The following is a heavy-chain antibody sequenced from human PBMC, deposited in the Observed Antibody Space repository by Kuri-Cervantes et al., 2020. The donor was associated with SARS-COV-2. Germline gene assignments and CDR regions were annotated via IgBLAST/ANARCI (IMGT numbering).Heavy chain of an antibody. J-gene: IGHJ3*02. Sequence: SVKVSCKASGVTFTYRFLHWVRQAPGQAPEWMGWITPFNGNTNYAQKFQDRVTITRDRSVSTAYMELSSLRSEDTAMYYCARSGPVVISREDDAFDIWGQGTMVTVSS. D-gene: IGHD4-23*01. CDR1: GVTFTYRF. CDR3: ARSGPVVISREDDAFDI. V-gene: IGHV1-45*02. CDR2: ITPFNGNT.